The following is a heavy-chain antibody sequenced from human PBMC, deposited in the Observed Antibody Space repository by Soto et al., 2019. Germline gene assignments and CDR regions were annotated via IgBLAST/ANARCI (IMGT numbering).Heavy chain of an antibody. V-gene: IGHV4-39*01. CDR3: ARHVRYCSGGSCLNWLAP. CDR1: GGSISSSSYY. J-gene: IGHJ5*02. Sequence: SETLSLTCTVSGGSISSSSYYWGWIRQPPGKGLEWIGSIYYSGSTYYNPSLKSRVTISVDTSKNQFSLKLSSVTAADTAVYYCARHVRYCSGGSCLNWLAPWGQGTLVTVSS. CDR2: IYYSGST. D-gene: IGHD2-15*01.